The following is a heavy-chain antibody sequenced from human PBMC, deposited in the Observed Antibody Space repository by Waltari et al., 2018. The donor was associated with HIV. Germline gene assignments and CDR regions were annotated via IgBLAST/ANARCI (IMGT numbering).Heavy chain of an antibody. CDR1: GYPVSDSG. D-gene: IGHD3-16*01. J-gene: IGHJ3*01. Sequence: QVQLLPSGSEVKRPGASVMVSCKPSGYPVSDSGITWVRQAPGQGLEWLGWMRTYQCNTKFAQAVEGKSRCTIDTSRHTAYMERTSLRSYDTSVYYCAGGDRAFDVWGQGTMVTVSS. CDR2: MRTYQCNT. CDR3: AGGDRAFDV. V-gene: IGHV1-18*01.